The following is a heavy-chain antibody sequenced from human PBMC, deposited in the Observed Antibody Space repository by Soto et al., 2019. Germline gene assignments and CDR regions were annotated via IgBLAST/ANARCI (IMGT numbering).Heavy chain of an antibody. CDR3: AKNGQPPYYYYGLDV. J-gene: IGHJ6*02. CDR1: GYTFTRYG. D-gene: IGHD2-8*01. Sequence: ASVKVSCKASGYTFTRYGISWVRQAPGQGLEWMGWISGYNGDTNYAQKFQDRVSKTIDTSTGTAYMELRSLTSDDTAIYYCAKNGQPPYYYYGLDVWGQGTKVTVSS. V-gene: IGHV1-18*01. CDR2: ISGYNGDT.